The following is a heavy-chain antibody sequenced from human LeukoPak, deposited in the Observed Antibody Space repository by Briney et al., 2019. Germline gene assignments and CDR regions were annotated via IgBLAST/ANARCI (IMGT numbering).Heavy chain of an antibody. CDR3: AREGGDTDAFDI. Sequence: TGGSLRLSCAASGFIFSSYAMHWVRQAPGKGLEYVSAITNNGGSTYYANSVRGRFTISRDKSKNTLYLQMGSLRAEDMAVYYCAREGGDTDAFDIWGQGTMVTVSS. CDR2: ITNNGGST. V-gene: IGHV3-64*01. CDR1: GFIFSSYA. D-gene: IGHD2-21*02. J-gene: IGHJ3*02.